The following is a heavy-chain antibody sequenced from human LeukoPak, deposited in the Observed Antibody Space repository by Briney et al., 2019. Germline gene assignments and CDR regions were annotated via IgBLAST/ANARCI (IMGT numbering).Heavy chain of an antibody. CDR3: ARSSIIAAAGPYYFDY. CDR2: IIPIFGTA. J-gene: IGHJ4*02. V-gene: IGHV1-69*06. D-gene: IGHD6-13*01. CDR1: GGTFISYA. Sequence: SVKVSCKASGGTFISYAISWVRQAPGQGLEWMGGIIPIFGTANYAQKFQGRVTITSDKSTSKAYMELSSLRSEDTAVYYCARSSIIAAAGPYYFDYWGQGTLVTVSS.